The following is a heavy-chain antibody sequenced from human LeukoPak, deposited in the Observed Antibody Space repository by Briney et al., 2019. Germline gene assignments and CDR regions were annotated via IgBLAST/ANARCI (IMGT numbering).Heavy chain of an antibody. CDR3: ASSGWYQRGQNWFDP. J-gene: IGHJ5*02. CDR1: GGSISSSSYY. Sequence: SGTLSLTCTVSGGSISSSSYYWGWIRQPPGKGLEWIGSIYYSGSTYYNPSLKSRVTISVDTSKNQFSLKLSSVTAADTAVYYCASSGWYQRGQNWFDPWGQGTLVTVSS. D-gene: IGHD6-19*01. V-gene: IGHV4-39*01. CDR2: IYYSGST.